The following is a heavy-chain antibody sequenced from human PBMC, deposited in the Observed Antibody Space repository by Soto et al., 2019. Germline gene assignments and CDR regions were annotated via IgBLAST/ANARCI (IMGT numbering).Heavy chain of an antibody. V-gene: IGHV6-1*01. CDR2: TYYRSKWYN. D-gene: IGHD6-13*01. Sequence: SQTLSLTCDISGDSVSSNRATWNWIRQSPSRGLEWLGRTYYRSKWYNDYALSVKSRATIKSDTSRTQFSLQLNSVTPEDTAVYYCASGGFYMAAGLFDSWGQGTLVTVSS. CDR1: GDSVSSNRAT. CDR3: ASGGFYMAAGLFDS. J-gene: IGHJ4*02.